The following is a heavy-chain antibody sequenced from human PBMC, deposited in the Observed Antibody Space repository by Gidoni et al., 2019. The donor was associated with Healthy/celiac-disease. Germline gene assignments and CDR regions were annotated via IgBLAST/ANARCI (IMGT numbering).Heavy chain of an antibody. CDR1: GFTFSSYG. CDR3: ARDRGYYDSSGHFDY. D-gene: IGHD3-22*01. V-gene: IGHV3-33*01. J-gene: IGHJ4*02. Sequence: QPGRSLRLSCAASGFTFSSYGMHWVRQAPGKGLEWVAVIWYDGSNKYYADSVKGRFTISRDNSKNTLYLQMNSLRAEDTAVYYCARDRGYYDSSGHFDYWGQGTLVTVSS. CDR2: IWYDGSNK.